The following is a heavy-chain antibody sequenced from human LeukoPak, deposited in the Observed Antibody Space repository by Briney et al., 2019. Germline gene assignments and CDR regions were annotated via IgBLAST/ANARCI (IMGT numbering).Heavy chain of an antibody. J-gene: IGHJ6*03. CDR3: AMKRGYDIYYYYYYMDV. CDR1: GYIFSNYA. D-gene: IGHD5-12*01. V-gene: IGHV1-69*06. CDR2: IIPIFGTA. Sequence: SVKVSCKTSGYIFSNYAISWVRQAPGQGLEWMGGIIPIFGTANYAQKFQGRVTITADKSTSTAYMELSSLRSEDTAVYCCAMKRGYDIYYYYYYMDVWGKGTTVTVSS.